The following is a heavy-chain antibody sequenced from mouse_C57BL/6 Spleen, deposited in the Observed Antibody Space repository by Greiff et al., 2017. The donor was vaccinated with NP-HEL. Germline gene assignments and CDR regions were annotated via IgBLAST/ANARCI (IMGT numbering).Heavy chain of an antibody. CDR1: GYTFTDYE. Sequence: VKLQESGAELVRPGASVTLSCKASGYTFTDYEMHWVKQTPVHGLEWIGAIDPETGGTAYNQKFKGKAILTADKSSSTAYMELRSLTSEDSAVYYCTRGPRVFDYWGQGTTLTVSS. CDR3: TRGPRVFDY. CDR2: IDPETGGT. J-gene: IGHJ2*01. V-gene: IGHV1-15*01.